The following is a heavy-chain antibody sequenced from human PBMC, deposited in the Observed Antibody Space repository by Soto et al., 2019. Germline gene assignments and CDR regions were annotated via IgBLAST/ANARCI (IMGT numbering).Heavy chain of an antibody. V-gene: IGHV3-23*01. J-gene: IGHJ4*02. Sequence: GGSLRLSCAASGFTFSSYAMSWVRQAPGKGLEWVSGISGSGGNTDYADSVKGRFTISRDNSKNTLHLRMDSLRAEDTAFYYCVKRTADYCSINGCYFDYWGQGTLVTVSS. D-gene: IGHD2-2*01. CDR2: ISGSGGNT. CDR3: VKRTADYCSINGCYFDY. CDR1: GFTFSSYA.